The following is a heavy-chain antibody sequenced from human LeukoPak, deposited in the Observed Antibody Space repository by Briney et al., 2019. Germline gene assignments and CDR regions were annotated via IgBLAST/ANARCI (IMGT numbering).Heavy chain of an antibody. CDR2: IYYSGST. Sequence: SETLSLTCTVSGGSISSSSYYWGWIRQPPGKGLEWIGSIYYSGSTYYNPSLKNRVTISVDTSKNQFSLKLSSVTAADTAVYYCARHRSYYDFWSGQSFDYWGQGTLVTVSS. J-gene: IGHJ4*02. V-gene: IGHV4-39*01. D-gene: IGHD3-3*01. CDR3: ARHRSYYDFWSGQSFDY. CDR1: GGSISSSSYY.